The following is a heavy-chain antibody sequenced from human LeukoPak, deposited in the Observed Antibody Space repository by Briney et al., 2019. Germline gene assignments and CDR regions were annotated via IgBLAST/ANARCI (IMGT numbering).Heavy chain of an antibody. V-gene: IGHV4-59*01. D-gene: IGHD3-22*01. J-gene: IGHJ5*02. CDR3: ARGLDYDSSGYYPSTYNWFDP. CDR2: IYYSGST. CDR1: GGSISSYY. Sequence: SETLSLTCTVSGGSISSYYWSWIRQPPGKGLEWIGYIYYSGSTNYNPSLKGRVTISVDTSKNQFSLKLSSVTAADTAVYYCARGLDYDSSGYYPSTYNWFDPWGQGTLVTVSS.